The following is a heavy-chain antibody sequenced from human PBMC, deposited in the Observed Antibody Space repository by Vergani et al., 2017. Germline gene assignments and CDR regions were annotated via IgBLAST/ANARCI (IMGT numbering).Heavy chain of an antibody. J-gene: IGHJ6*02. V-gene: IGHV3-9*01. CDR3: AKDRRAAARPNYGMDV. D-gene: IGHD6-6*01. Sequence: EVQLVESGGGLVQPGRSLRLSCAASGFTFDDYAMHWVRQAPGKGLEWVSGISWNSGSIGYADSVKGRFTISRDNAKNSLYLQMNSLRAEDTALYYCAKDRRAAARPNYGMDVWGQGTTVTVSS. CDR1: GFTFDDYA. CDR2: ISWNSGSI.